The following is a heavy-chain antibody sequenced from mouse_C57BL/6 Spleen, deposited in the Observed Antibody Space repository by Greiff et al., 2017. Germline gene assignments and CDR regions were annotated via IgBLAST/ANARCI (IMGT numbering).Heavy chain of an antibody. CDR1: GFTFSNYW. CDR2: IRLKSDNYAT. Sequence: EVQLVESGGGLVQPGGSMKLSCVASGFTFSNYWMNWVRQSPEKGLEWVAQIRLKSDNYATHYAESVKGRFTISRDDSKSSVYLQMNNLRAEDTGMYYCTGYYGSSLYAMDYWGQGTSVTVSS. V-gene: IGHV6-3*01. CDR3: TGYYGSSLYAMDY. D-gene: IGHD1-1*01. J-gene: IGHJ4*01.